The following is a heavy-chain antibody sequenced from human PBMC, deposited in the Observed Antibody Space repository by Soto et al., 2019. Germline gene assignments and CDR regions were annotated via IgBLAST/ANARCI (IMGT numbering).Heavy chain of an antibody. V-gene: IGHV4-34*01. CDR1: GGSFSGYY. J-gene: IGHJ4*02. Sequence: PSETLSLTCAVYGGSFSGYYWSWIRQPPGKGLEWIGEINHSGSTNYNPSLKSRVTISVDTSKSQFSLKLSSVTAADTAVYYCARGWAHYYGSGSYSYWGQGTLVTVSS. D-gene: IGHD3-10*01. CDR2: INHSGST. CDR3: ARGWAHYYGSGSYSY.